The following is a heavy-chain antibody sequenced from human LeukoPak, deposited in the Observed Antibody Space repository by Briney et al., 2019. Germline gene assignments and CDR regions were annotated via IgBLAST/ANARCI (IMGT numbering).Heavy chain of an antibody. CDR2: IYDSGST. CDR1: GGSISSGSYY. V-gene: IGHV4-61*01. J-gene: IGHJ4*02. D-gene: IGHD3-10*01. Sequence: SETLSLTCTVSGGSISSGSYYWSWIRQPPGKGPEWIGYIYDSGSTNYNPSLRSRVTISVDTSKNQISLNLTSVTAADTAVYYCAKSFSGTYPDLDYWGQGTLVTVSS. CDR3: AKSFSGTYPDLDY.